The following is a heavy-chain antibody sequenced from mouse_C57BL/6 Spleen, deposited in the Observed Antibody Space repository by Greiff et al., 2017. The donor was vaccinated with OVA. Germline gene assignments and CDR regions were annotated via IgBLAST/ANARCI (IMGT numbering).Heavy chain of an antibody. CDR2: IYPRSGNT. V-gene: IGHV1-81*01. CDR3: ARSNYDYDFDY. Sequence: QVQLKESGAELARPGASVKLSCKASGYTFTSYGISWVKQRTGQGLEWIGEIYPRSGNTYYNEKFKGKATLTADKSSSTAYMELRSLTSEDSAVYFCARSNYDYDFDYWGQGTTLTVSS. D-gene: IGHD2-4*01. CDR1: GYTFTSYG. J-gene: IGHJ2*01.